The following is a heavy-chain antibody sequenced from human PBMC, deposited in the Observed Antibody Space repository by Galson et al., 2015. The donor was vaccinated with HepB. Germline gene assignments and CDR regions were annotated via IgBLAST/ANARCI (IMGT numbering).Heavy chain of an antibody. D-gene: IGHD1-26*01. CDR2: INPNSGGT. Sequence: SVKVSCKASGYTFTGYYMHWVRQAPGQGLEWMGWINPNSGGTNYAQKLQGRVTMTRDTSISTAYMELSSLRSDDTAVYYCARNGGNYYVFDYWGQGTLVTVSS. CDR1: GYTFTGYY. J-gene: IGHJ4*02. V-gene: IGHV1-2*02. CDR3: ARNGGNYYVFDY.